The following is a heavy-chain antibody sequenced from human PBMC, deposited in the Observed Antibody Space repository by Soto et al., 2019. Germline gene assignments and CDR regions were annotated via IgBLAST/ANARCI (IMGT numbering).Heavy chain of an antibody. CDR3: ARKGALRYFDLRFDY. D-gene: IGHD3-9*01. CDR1: GYTFTSYD. CDR2: ISAYNGNT. Sequence: QVQLVQSGAEVKKPGASVKVSCKASGYTFTSYDISWVRQAPGQGLEWMGWISAYNGNTNYAQKLQGRVTMTTDTSTSTAYMEPRSLRSDDTAVYYCARKGALRYFDLRFDYWGQGTLVTVSS. J-gene: IGHJ4*02. V-gene: IGHV1-18*01.